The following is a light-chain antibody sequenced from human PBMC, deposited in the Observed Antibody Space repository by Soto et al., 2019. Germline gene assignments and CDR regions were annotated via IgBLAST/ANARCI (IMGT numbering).Light chain of an antibody. J-gene: IGKJ1*01. V-gene: IGKV1-5*03. CDR2: KAS. Sequence: DIQMTHSPSTLSGSVGDRVTITCRASQTISSWLAWYQQKPGKAPKLLIYKASTLKSGVPSRFSGSGSGTEFTLTISSLQPDDFATYYCQHYNRYSGAFGQGTKVDIX. CDR1: QTISSW. CDR3: QHYNRYSGA.